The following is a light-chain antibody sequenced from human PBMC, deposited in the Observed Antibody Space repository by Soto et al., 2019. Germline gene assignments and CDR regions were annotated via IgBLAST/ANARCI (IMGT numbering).Light chain of an antibody. V-gene: IGKV1-5*03. CDR1: HSVSPW. CDR2: RTS. J-gene: IGKJ1*01. CDR3: QQYSSSST. Sequence: DIRMTQSPSTLSASVGGRVTITCRASHSVSPWLAWYQQKPGKAPKLLIYRTSSLQNGVPARFSGRGSGTDFFLTISNLQPDDFATYYCQQYSSSSTFGLGTRVELK.